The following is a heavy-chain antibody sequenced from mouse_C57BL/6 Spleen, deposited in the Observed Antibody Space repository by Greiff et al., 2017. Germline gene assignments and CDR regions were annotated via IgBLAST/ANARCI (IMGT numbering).Heavy chain of an antibody. V-gene: IGHV1-50*01. D-gene: IGHD3-2*02. CDR1: GYTFTSYW. Sequence: QVQLQQSGAELVKPGASVKLSCKASGYTFTSYWMQWVKQRPGQGLEWIGEIDPSDSYTNYNQKFKGKATLTVDTSSSTAYMQLSSLTSEDSAVYYCALGRKDSSGPGAMDYWGQGTSVTVSS. CDR2: IDPSDSYT. J-gene: IGHJ4*01. CDR3: ALGRKDSSGPGAMDY.